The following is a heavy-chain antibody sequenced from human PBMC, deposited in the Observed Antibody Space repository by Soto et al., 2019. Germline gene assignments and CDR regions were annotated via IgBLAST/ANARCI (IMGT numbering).Heavy chain of an antibody. CDR1: GFTFSDYY. CDR2: IGISGGTI. V-gene: IGHV3-11*01. J-gene: IGHJ4*02. Sequence: GGSLRLSCAASGFTFSDYYMSWIRQAPGKGLEWLSYIGISGGTIYYADSVKGRFSISRDNAKNSLYLQLSSLRAEDTAVYFCARERTRVFDSWGQGTLVTVSS. CDR3: ARERTRVFDS.